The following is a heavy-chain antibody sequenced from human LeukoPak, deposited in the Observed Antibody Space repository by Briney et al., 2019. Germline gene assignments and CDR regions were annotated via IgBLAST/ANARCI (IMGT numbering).Heavy chain of an antibody. V-gene: IGHV3-21*01. Sequence: GGSLRLSCAASGFTFSSYSMNWVRQAPGKGLEWVSSISSSSSYIYYADSVKGRFTISRDNAKNSLYLQMNSLRAEDTAVYYCARGRYDSSGSYSLFDYWGQGTLVTVSS. J-gene: IGHJ4*02. CDR2: ISSSSSYI. CDR1: GFTFSSYS. D-gene: IGHD3-22*01. CDR3: ARGRYDSSGSYSLFDY.